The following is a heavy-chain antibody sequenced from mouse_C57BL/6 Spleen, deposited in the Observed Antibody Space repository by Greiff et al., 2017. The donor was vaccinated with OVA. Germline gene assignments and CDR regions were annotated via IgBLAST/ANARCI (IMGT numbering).Heavy chain of an antibody. J-gene: IGHJ4*01. Sequence: VQLQQSGAELVRPGASVKLSCKASGYTFTDYYINWVKQRPGQGLEWIARIYPGSGNTYYNEKFKGKATLTAEKSSSTAYMQLSSLTSEDSAVYFCAREEQLRLHAMDYWGQGTSVTVSS. V-gene: IGHV1-76*01. CDR3: AREEQLRLHAMDY. D-gene: IGHD3-2*02. CDR2: IYPGSGNT. CDR1: GYTFTDYY.